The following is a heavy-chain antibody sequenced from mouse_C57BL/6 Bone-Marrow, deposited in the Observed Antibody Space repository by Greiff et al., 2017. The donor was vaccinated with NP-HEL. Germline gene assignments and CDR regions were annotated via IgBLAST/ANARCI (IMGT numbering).Heavy chain of an antibody. D-gene: IGHD2-5*01. CDR2: IDPETGGT. V-gene: IGHV1-15*01. CDR3: TRSRSNYPYYFDY. Sequence: VHLVESGAELVRPGASVTLSCKASGYTFTDYEMHWVKQTPVHGLEWIGAIDPETGGTAYNQKFKGKAILTADKSSSTAYMELRSLTSEDSAVYYCTRSRSNYPYYFDYWGQGTTLTVSS. CDR1: GYTFTDYE. J-gene: IGHJ2*01.